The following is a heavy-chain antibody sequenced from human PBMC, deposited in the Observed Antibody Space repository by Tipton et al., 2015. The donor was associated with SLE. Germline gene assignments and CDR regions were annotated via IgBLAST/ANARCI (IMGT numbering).Heavy chain of an antibody. CDR1: GFTFSDYY. CDR2: ISSSSSTI. CDR3: ARDQLPVGPDAFDI. D-gene: IGHD1-26*01. J-gene: IGHJ3*02. V-gene: IGHV3-11*04. Sequence: GSLRLSCAASGFTFSDYYMSWIRQAPGKGLEWVSYISSSSSTIYYADSVKGRFTISRDNAKNSLYLQMNSLRAEDTAVYYCARDQLPVGPDAFDIWGQGTMVTVSS.